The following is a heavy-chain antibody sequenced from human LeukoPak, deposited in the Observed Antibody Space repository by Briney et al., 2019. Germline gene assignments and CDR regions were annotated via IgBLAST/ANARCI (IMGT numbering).Heavy chain of an antibody. CDR3: ARAYYYDSSGYYLEDY. CDR1: GYSISSGYY. CDR2: IYHSGST. Sequence: PSETLSLTCTVSGYSISSGYYWGWIRQPPGKGLEWIGSIYHSGSTYYNPSLKSRVTISVDTSKNQFSLKLSSVTAADTAVYYCARAYYYDSSGYYLEDYWGQGTLVTVSS. D-gene: IGHD3-22*01. V-gene: IGHV4-38-2*02. J-gene: IGHJ4*02.